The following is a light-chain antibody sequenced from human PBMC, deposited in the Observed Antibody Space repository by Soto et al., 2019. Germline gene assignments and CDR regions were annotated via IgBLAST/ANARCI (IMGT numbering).Light chain of an antibody. CDR1: QSVGSD. CDR3: QQYGSSPLT. Sequence: EIVLTQSPGTLSLSPGERATLSCRASQSVGSDLAWYQQKPGQAPRLLIYGASSRATGIPDRFSGSGSGTDFTLTISRLEPEDFAVYYCQQYGSSPLTFGGGTKVDI. CDR2: GAS. V-gene: IGKV3-20*01. J-gene: IGKJ4*01.